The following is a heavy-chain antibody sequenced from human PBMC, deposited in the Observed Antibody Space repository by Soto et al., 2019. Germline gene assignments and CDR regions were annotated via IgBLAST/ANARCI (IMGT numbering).Heavy chain of an antibody. CDR1: GFTFSSYG. D-gene: IGHD5-18*01. CDR3: AKDVDTAMVGPVDS. J-gene: IGHJ4*02. V-gene: IGHV3-30*18. Sequence: PGGSLRLSCAASGFTFSSYGMHWVRQAPGKGLEWVAVISYDGSNKYYADSVKGRFTISRDNSKNTLNLQMNSLRAEDTAVYYCAKDVDTAMVGPVDSWGQGTRVTV. CDR2: ISYDGSNK.